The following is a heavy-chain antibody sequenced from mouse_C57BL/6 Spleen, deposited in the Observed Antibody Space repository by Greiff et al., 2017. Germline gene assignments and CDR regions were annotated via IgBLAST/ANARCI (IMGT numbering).Heavy chain of an antibody. CDR2: IHPNSGST. J-gene: IGHJ1*03. Sequence: VQLPPPGAELVKPGASVKLSCKASGYTFTSSWMHWVKQRPGQGLEWIGMIHPNSGSTNYNEKFKRKATLTVDKSSSTAYMQLISLTSEDAAVYYGAKDYYGSSYDWYFDVWGTGTTVTVSS. CDR1: GYTFTSSW. CDR3: AKDYYGSSYDWYFDV. D-gene: IGHD1-1*01. V-gene: IGHV1-64*01.